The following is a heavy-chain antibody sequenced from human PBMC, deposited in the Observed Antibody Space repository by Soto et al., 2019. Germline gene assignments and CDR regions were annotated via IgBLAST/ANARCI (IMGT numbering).Heavy chain of an antibody. CDR2: IKQDGSEK. V-gene: IGHV3-7*05. CDR1: GFTFSSYW. Sequence: GGSLRLSCAASGFTFSSYWMSWVRQAPGKGLEWVANIKQDGSEKYYVDSVKGRFTISRDNAKNSLYLQMNSLRAEETAVYYCARTGQYYDSSGYPLDQLGGMDVWGQGTTVTVSS. J-gene: IGHJ6*02. D-gene: IGHD3-22*01. CDR3: ARTGQYYDSSGYPLDQLGGMDV.